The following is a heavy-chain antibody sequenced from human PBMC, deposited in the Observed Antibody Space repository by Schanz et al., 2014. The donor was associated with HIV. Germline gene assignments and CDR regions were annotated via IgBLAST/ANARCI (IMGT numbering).Heavy chain of an antibody. V-gene: IGHV3-7*01. D-gene: IGHD3-9*01. Sequence: EVQLVESGGGLVQPGGSLRLSCVASGFTSGSYWMSWVRQAPGKGLEWVANVNQDGSVKYYVDSVKGRFTISRDNANNSLYLQMNSLRAEDTAVYYCARDAARYFDWSYYFDFWGQGTLVTVSS. CDR2: VNQDGSVK. J-gene: IGHJ4*02. CDR1: GFTSGSYW. CDR3: ARDAARYFDWSYYFDF.